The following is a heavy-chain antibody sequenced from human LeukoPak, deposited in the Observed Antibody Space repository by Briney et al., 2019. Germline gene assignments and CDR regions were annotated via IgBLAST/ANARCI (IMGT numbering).Heavy chain of an antibody. CDR3: ARDPRDYYDSSGYYYFDY. D-gene: IGHD3-22*01. Sequence: SGTLSLTCTVSVGSISSYYWSWIRQPPGKGLEWIGYIYYSGSTNYNPSLKSRVTISVDTSKNQFSLKLSSVTAADTAVYYCARDPRDYYDSSGYYYFDYWGQGTLVTVSS. CDR2: IYYSGST. V-gene: IGHV4-59*01. CDR1: VGSISSYY. J-gene: IGHJ4*02.